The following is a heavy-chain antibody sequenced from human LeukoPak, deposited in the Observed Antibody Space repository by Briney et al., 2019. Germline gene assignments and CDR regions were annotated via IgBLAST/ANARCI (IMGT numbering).Heavy chain of an antibody. CDR1: GFTFSDHY. Sequence: GGSLRLSCAASGFTFSDHYMDWVRQPPGKGLEWVGRTRNRANSYTAEYAASVKGRFTISRDDSKNSLYLQMNRLKTEDTAVYYCARVKVEWELLQIAFDIWGQGTMVTVSS. D-gene: IGHD1-26*01. J-gene: IGHJ3*02. V-gene: IGHV3-72*01. CDR2: TRNRANSYTA. CDR3: ARVKVEWELLQIAFDI.